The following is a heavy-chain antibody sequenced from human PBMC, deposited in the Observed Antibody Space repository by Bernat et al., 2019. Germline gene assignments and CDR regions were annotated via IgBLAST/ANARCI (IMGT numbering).Heavy chain of an antibody. J-gene: IGHJ4*02. CDR3: ARGRSAFWYGSGSYAFFDY. V-gene: IGHV4-34*01. CDR2: INHSGST. D-gene: IGHD3-10*01. Sequence: QVQLQQWGAGLLKPSETLSLTCAVYGGSFSGYYWSWIRQPPGKGLEWIGEINHSGSTNYNPSLKSRVTISVDTSKNQFSLKLSSVTAADTAVYYCARGRSAFWYGSGSYAFFDYWGQGTLVTVSS. CDR1: GGSFSGYY.